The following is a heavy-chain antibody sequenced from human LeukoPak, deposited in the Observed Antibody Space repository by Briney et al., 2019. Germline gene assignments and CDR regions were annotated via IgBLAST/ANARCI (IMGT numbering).Heavy chain of an antibody. V-gene: IGHV1-2*02. CDR3: ARPSYGDYDLGAFDI. Sequence: SVKVSCKASGYTFTGYYMHWVRQAPGQGLEWMGWINPNSGGTNYAQKFQGRVTMTRDTSISTSYMELSRLRSDDTAVYYCARPSYGDYDLGAFDIWGQGTVVTVSS. CDR2: INPNSGGT. J-gene: IGHJ3*02. CDR1: GYTFTGYY. D-gene: IGHD4-17*01.